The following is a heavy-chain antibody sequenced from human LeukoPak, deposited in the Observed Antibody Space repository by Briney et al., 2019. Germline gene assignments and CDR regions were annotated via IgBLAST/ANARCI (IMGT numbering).Heavy chain of an antibody. J-gene: IGHJ5*02. Sequence: PGGSLRLSCVASGFTFSDAWMSWVRQAPGKGLEWVGRIKSKTDGGTTDYAAPVKGRFSISRDHSKNMLYLQMNSLKTEDTAVYYCTAQTMYSRAIPWGQGTLVTVSS. D-gene: IGHD6-13*01. CDR1: GFTFSDAW. V-gene: IGHV3-15*01. CDR2: IKSKTDGGTT. CDR3: TAQTMYSRAIP.